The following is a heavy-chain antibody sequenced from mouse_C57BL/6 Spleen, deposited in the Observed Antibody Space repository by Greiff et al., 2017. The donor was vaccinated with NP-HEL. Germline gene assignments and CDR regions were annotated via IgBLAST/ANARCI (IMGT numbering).Heavy chain of an antibody. Sequence: EVKLVESGGGLVKPGGSLKLSCAASGFTFSSYAMSWVRQTPEKRLEWVATISDGGSYTYYPDNVKGRFTISRDNAKNNLYLQMSHLKSEDTAMYYCARDGDYGNWGYAMDYWGQGTSVTVSS. CDR1: GFTFSSYA. V-gene: IGHV5-4*01. D-gene: IGHD2-1*01. CDR3: ARDGDYGNWGYAMDY. CDR2: ISDGGSYT. J-gene: IGHJ4*01.